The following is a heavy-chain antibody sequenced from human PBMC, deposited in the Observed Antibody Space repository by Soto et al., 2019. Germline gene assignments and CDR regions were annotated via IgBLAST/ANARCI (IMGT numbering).Heavy chain of an antibody. D-gene: IGHD3-9*01. CDR2: VHSSGST. V-gene: IGHV4-39*01. J-gene: IGHJ6*02. CDR3: ARIVRQVLRYFDWPTNLTGDYYGMDV. Sequence: SETLSLTCTVSGGSISRNTYFWAWIRQPPEKGLEWIGFVHSSGSTYYNPSLKSRVTISVGTSKNQFSLKLSSLTAADTAVYYCARIVRQVLRYFDWPTNLTGDYYGMDVWGQGTTVTVSS. CDR1: GGSISRNTYF.